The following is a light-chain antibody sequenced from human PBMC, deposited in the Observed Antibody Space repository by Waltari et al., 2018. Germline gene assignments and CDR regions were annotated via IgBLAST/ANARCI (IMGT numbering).Light chain of an antibody. CDR2: GAS. J-gene: IGKJ2*01. CDR1: QSVSSN. V-gene: IGKV3-15*01. CDR3: QQYNNWPPYT. Sequence: EIVMTQSPATLSVSPGERATLSCRASQSVSSNLAWYQQRPGQAPRLLSYGASTRATGIPARFSGSGSGTEFTLTISSLQSEDFAVDYCQQYNNWPPYTFGQGTKLEIK.